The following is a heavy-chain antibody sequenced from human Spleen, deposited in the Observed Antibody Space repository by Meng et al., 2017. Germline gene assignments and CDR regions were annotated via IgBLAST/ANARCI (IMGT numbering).Heavy chain of an antibody. CDR3: ARYEDISAAGKLFGDY. CDR1: GYTFTSYD. CDR2: INPKSGDT. V-gene: IGHV1-2*02. J-gene: IGHJ4*02. D-gene: IGHD6-13*01. Sequence: ASVKVSCKASGYTFTSYDINWVRQATGQGLEWMGWINPKSGDTHYAQRFQGRVTMTGDTSISTAYMELSGLRSDDTAMYYCARYEDISAAGKLFGDYWGQGTLVTVSS.